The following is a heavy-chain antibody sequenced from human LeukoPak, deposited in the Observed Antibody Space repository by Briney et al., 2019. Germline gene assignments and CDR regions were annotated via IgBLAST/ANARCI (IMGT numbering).Heavy chain of an antibody. Sequence: SQTLSLTCTVSGGSISSGSYYWSWIRQPAGKGLEWIGRIYTSGSTNYNPSLKSRVTISVDTSKNQFSLKLSSVTAADTAVYYCARQSTIVVVPAAPTSYYYYMDVWGKGTTVTVSS. CDR2: IYTSGST. CDR1: GGSISSGSYY. CDR3: ARQSTIVVVPAAPTSYYYYMDV. D-gene: IGHD2-2*01. V-gene: IGHV4-61*02. J-gene: IGHJ6*03.